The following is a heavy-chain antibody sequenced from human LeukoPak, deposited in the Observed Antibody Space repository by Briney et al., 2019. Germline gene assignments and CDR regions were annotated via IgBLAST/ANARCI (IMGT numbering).Heavy chain of an antibody. CDR2: MNPNSGNT. D-gene: IGHD6-19*01. CDR3: ARGKTRIAVAGIFLGQKYYYYYYMDV. CDR1: GYTFTSYD. V-gene: IGHV1-8*03. J-gene: IGHJ6*03. Sequence: ASVKVSCKASGYTFTSYDINWVRQATGQGREWMGWMNPNSGNTGYAQKFQGRVTITRNTSISTAYMELSSLRSEDTAVYYCARGKTRIAVAGIFLGQKYYYYYYMDVWGKGTTVTVSS.